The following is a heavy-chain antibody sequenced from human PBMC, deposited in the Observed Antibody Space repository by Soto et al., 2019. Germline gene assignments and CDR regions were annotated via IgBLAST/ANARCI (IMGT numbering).Heavy chain of an antibody. J-gene: IGHJ6*02. Sequence: ASVKVSCKASGYTFTSYAMHWVRQAPGQGLEWMGWISPYSGNTHYARKVQGRLTITTDTSTSTAYMELGSLRSDDTAVYYCARSLGEWFGELLNDLDVWGQGTTVTVSS. CDR3: ARSLGEWFGELLNDLDV. V-gene: IGHV1-18*01. D-gene: IGHD3-10*01. CDR1: GYTFTSYA. CDR2: ISPYSGNT.